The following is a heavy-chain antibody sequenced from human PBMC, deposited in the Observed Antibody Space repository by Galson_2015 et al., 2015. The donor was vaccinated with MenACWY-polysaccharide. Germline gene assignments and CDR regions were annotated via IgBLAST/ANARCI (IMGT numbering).Heavy chain of an antibody. V-gene: IGHV3-33*01. CDR3: AREGSSIVFHAFDP. Sequence: SLRLSCAASGSRFSNYGMHWVRQAPGKGLEWVAVIQYDGSKIVYADSVKGRFTISRDNSKNTLFLEMNSLGAEDTAVYYCAREGSSIVFHAFDPWGQGTMVTVSS. D-gene: IGHD6-13*01. J-gene: IGHJ3*01. CDR2: IQYDGSKI. CDR1: GSRFSNYG.